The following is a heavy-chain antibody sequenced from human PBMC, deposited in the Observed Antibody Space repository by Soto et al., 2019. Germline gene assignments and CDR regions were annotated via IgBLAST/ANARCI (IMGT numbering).Heavy chain of an antibody. CDR1: GFIFENFG. CDR2: ISGSGFKK. CDR3: AKNQGVELVPLATVDWFDP. D-gene: IGHD1-26*01. Sequence: GGSLRLSCAASGFIFENFGMSWVRQAPGKGLEWISSISGSGFKKYYADSVKGRFTISRDNSKNTVYLELNNLSAEDTAVYHCAKNQGVELVPLATVDWFDPWGQGSVVTVSS. J-gene: IGHJ5*02. V-gene: IGHV3-23*01.